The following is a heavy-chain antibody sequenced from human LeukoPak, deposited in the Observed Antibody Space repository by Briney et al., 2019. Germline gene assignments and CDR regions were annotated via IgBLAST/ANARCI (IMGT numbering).Heavy chain of an antibody. V-gene: IGHV4-59*01. CDR3: ARDLAYCGGDCSSAGFDI. D-gene: IGHD2-21*02. Sequence: KPSETLSLTCTVSGGSISSYSWNWIRQPPGKGLECIGYIYYSGSANYNPSLKSRVTISVDTSKKQFSLKLSFVTAADTAVYYCARDLAYCGGDCSSAGFDIWGQGTMVTVSS. CDR2: IYYSGSA. J-gene: IGHJ3*02. CDR1: GGSISSYS.